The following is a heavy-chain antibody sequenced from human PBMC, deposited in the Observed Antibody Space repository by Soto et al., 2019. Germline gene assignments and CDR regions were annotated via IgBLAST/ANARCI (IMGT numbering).Heavy chain of an antibody. J-gene: IGHJ2*01. CDR2: MNPNSGNT. CDR3: ARPREYGDLRYFDL. CDR1: GYTFTSYD. V-gene: IGHV1-8*01. Sequence: QVQLVQSGAEVKKPGASVKVSCKASGYTFTSYDINWVRQATGQGLEWMGWMNPNSGNTGYAQKFQGRVTMTRNTSISTAYMELSSLRSEDTAGYYCARPREYGDLRYFDLWGRGTLVTVSS. D-gene: IGHD4-17*01.